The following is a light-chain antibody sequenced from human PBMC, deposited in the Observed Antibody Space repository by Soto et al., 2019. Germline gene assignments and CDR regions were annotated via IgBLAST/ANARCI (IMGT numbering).Light chain of an antibody. CDR1: QSVSSSY. J-gene: IGKJ4*01. CDR3: QYRGIWPPGAT. V-gene: IGKV3D-20*02. Sequence: EIVLTQSPGTLSLSPGERATLSCRASQSVSSSYLAWYQQKPGQAPRLLIYDASRATGIPDRFSGSGSGTDFTLTISSLEPEDSAVYYCQYRGIWPPGATFGGGTKVEIK. CDR2: DAS.